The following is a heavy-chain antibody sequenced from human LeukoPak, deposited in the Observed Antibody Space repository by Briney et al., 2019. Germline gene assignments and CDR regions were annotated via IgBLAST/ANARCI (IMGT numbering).Heavy chain of an antibody. V-gene: IGHV3-23*01. Sequence: GGSLRLSCAASGFTFSIYAMSWVRQAPGKGLEWVSGISGSGGSTHYADSVKGRFTISRDNSKNTLYLQMNSLRVEDTAVYYCAKDPRDGYNPNWFDPWGQGTLVTVSS. J-gene: IGHJ5*02. CDR2: ISGSGGST. D-gene: IGHD5-24*01. CDR1: GFTFSIYA. CDR3: AKDPRDGYNPNWFDP.